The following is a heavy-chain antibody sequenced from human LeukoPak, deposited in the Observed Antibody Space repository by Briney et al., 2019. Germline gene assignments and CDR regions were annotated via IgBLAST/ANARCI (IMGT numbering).Heavy chain of an antibody. CDR3: AREVPIVRGLRWDY. Sequence: AETLSLTCTVSGDSISSYYWNWVRQSPGKGLEWIGYIYYSGSTNCDPSLKSRVTISIDTSKNQFSLKLRSVTAADTAVYYCAREVPIVRGLRWDYWGQGTLVTVSS. CDR2: IYYSGST. D-gene: IGHD3-10*01. J-gene: IGHJ4*02. CDR1: GDSISSYY. V-gene: IGHV4-59*01.